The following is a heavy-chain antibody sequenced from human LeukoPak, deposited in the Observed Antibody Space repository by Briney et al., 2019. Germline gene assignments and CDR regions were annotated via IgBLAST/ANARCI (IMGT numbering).Heavy chain of an antibody. CDR1: GYTFTGYY. CDR3: ARVLITYYYDRILGY. CDR2: INPNSGGT. D-gene: IGHD3-22*01. V-gene: IGHV1-2*02. J-gene: IGHJ4*02. Sequence: ASVKVSCKASGYTFTGYYMHWVRQAPGQGLEWMGWINPNSGGTNYAQRFQGRVTMTRDTSISTAYMELSRLRSDDTAVYHCARVLITYYYDRILGYWGQGTLVTVSS.